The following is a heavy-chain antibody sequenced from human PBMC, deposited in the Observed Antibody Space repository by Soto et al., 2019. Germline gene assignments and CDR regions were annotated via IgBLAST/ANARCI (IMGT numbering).Heavy chain of an antibody. D-gene: IGHD2-2*01. CDR1: GFTFSSYG. CDR2: IWYDGSKK. J-gene: IGHJ4*02. CDR3: ARDLKASRGLGFDY. V-gene: IGHV3-33*01. Sequence: QVQLVESGGGVVQPGRSLRLSCAASGFTFSSYGMHWVRQAPGKGLEWVAVIWYDGSKKYYADSVEGRFTISKDNSKNTRYLQMNSLRAEDTAVYYCARDLKASRGLGFDYWGQGTLVTVSS.